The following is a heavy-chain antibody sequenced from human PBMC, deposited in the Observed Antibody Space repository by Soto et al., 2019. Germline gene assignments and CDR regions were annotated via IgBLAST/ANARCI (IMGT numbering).Heavy chain of an antibody. CDR2: IYYSGNT. CDR3: ARGLISGSHYSGGWYYFDS. CDR1: CGSISSSSYY. J-gene: IGHJ4*02. D-gene: IGHD1-26*01. Sequence: SETLSLTCTVSCGSISSSSYYWGWIRQPPGKGLEWIGSIYYSGNTNYKPSLKSRVTISIDTSSSQFSLELTSVTAADTAVYYCARGLISGSHYSGGWYYFDSWGQGTQVTVSS. V-gene: IGHV4-39*01.